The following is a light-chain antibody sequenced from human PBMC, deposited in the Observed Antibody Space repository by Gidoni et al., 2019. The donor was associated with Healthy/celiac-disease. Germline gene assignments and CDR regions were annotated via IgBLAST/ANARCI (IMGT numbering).Light chain of an antibody. J-gene: IGKJ1*01. V-gene: IGKV3-11*01. Sequence: PATLSLSPGERATLSCRASQSVSSYLAWYQQKPGQAPRLLIYDASNRATGIPARFSGSGSGTDFTLTISSLEPEDFAVYYCQQRSNWPPTFGQGTKVEIK. CDR1: QSVSSY. CDR2: DAS. CDR3: QQRSNWPPT.